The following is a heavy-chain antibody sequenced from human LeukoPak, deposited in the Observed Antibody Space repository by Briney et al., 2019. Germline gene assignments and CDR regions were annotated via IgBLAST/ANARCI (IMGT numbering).Heavy chain of an antibody. V-gene: IGHV3-7*01. CDR3: VRERGSPDLFDP. CDR1: GFSFSGYW. Sequence: GGSLRLSCVASGFSFSGYWMTWVRQAAGKGLDWVASIKQDGSEKYYVDSVEGRFTISRDNPKNSVFLQMNSLGVEDTAVYYCVRERGSPDLFDPWGQGILVTVSS. CDR2: IKQDGSEK. D-gene: IGHD1-14*01. J-gene: IGHJ5*02.